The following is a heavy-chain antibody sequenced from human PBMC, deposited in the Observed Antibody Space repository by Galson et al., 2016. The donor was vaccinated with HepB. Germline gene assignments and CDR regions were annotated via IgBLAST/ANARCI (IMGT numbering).Heavy chain of an antibody. CDR1: DSSISTTTYY. D-gene: IGHD3-3*01. CDR3: ARQWGGYYGREGRFISGAFDI. V-gene: IGHV4-39*01. Sequence: ETLSLTCTVSDSSISTTTYYWGWIRQPPGKGLEWIGSIDYSGSTYYNPSLNSRVTISVDTSKNQFSLKLSSVTAADTAVYCCARQWGGYYGREGRFISGAFDIWGQGTMVTVSS. J-gene: IGHJ3*02. CDR2: IDYSGST.